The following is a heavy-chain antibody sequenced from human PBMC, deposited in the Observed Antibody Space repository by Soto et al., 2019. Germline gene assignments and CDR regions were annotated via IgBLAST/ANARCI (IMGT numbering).Heavy chain of an antibody. CDR2: IYHNGDT. V-gene: IGHV4-4*02. D-gene: IGHD3-22*01. CDR1: GGSISRYNW. CDR3: ARRPNYYDSSGEPLVDY. Sequence: SETLSLTCAVSGGSISRYNWWSWVRQSPGKGLEWIGEIYHNGDTNYNPSLKSRVTISVDKSKNQFSLKLSSVTAADTAVYYCARRPNYYDSSGEPLVDYWGQGTLVTVS. J-gene: IGHJ4*02.